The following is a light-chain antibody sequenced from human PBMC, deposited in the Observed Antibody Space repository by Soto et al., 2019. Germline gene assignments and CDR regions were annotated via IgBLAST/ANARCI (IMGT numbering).Light chain of an antibody. Sequence: QSVLTQPPSASGTPGQRVTISCSGSSSNIGSNYVYWYQQLPGTAPKLLIYRNNQRPSGVPDRFSGSKSGTSASLAISGLRSEDEADYYCAAWDDSLSGPVFGTGTKLTVI. CDR2: RNN. CDR1: SSNIGSNY. J-gene: IGLJ1*01. V-gene: IGLV1-47*01. CDR3: AAWDDSLSGPV.